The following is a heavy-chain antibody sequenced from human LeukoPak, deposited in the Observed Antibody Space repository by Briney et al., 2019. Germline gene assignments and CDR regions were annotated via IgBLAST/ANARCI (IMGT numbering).Heavy chain of an antibody. CDR3: AREYYGDYGGWFDP. CDR1: AGSFSGYY. V-gene: IGHV4-34*01. Sequence: SETLSLTCAVYAGSFSGYYWRWNRPPPGKGREWIGEINHSGSTNYNTSLKSRVTISVGTSKNQSSLKLSSVTAADTAVYYCAREYYGDYGGWFDPWGQGTLVTVSS. J-gene: IGHJ5*02. CDR2: INHSGST. D-gene: IGHD4-17*01.